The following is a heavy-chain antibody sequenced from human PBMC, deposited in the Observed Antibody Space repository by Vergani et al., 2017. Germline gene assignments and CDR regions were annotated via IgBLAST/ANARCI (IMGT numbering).Heavy chain of an antibody. CDR1: GFTFSSYA. CDR2: ISYDGSNK. V-gene: IGHV3-30*04. D-gene: IGHD6-13*01. J-gene: IGHJ3*02. CDR3: ARDSSSWSWGGDAFDI. Sequence: QVQLVESGGGVVQPERSLRLSCAASGFTFSSYAMHWVRQAPGKGLEWVAVISYDGSNKYYADSVKGRFTISRDNSKNTLYLQMNSLRAEDTAVYYCARDSSSWSWGGDAFDIWGQGTMVTVSS.